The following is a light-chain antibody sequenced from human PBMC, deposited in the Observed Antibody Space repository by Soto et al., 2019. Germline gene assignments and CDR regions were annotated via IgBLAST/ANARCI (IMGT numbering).Light chain of an antibody. Sequence: EIGVTQSLATLSVSPGEGATFSCRASQSLTTDLAWYQQRPGQTPRLLIYRASTRATGIPARFSGSGSGTEFTLPFSSLQSEDFAVYCCQHYSVWPWTFGQGTKVDI. CDR2: RAS. J-gene: IGKJ1*01. V-gene: IGKV3-15*01. CDR3: QHYSVWPWT. CDR1: QSLTTD.